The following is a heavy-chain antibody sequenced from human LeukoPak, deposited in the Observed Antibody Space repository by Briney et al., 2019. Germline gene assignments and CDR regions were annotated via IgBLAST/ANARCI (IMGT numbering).Heavy chain of an antibody. Sequence: SETLSLTCAVYGGSFSGYYWSWIRQPPGKGLEWIGYIYYSGSTNYNPSLKSRVTISVDTSKNQFSLKLSSVTAADTAVYYCARSGRSSANWFDPWGQGTLVTVSS. J-gene: IGHJ5*02. V-gene: IGHV4-59*08. D-gene: IGHD2-15*01. CDR1: GGSFSGYY. CDR3: ARSGRSSANWFDP. CDR2: IYYSGST.